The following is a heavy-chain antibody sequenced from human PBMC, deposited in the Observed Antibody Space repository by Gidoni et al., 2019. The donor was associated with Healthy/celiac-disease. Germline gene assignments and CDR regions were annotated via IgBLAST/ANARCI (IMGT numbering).Heavy chain of an antibody. CDR2: IYYSGST. CDR1: GGSISSSSYY. D-gene: IGHD5-12*01. J-gene: IGHJ4*02. Sequence: QLQLQESGPGLVKPSETLSLTCTVSGGSISSSSYYWGWIRQPPGKGLEWIGSIYYSGSTYYNPSLKSRVTISVDTSKNQFSLKLSSVTAADTAVYYCARWGRDGYNSYVYWGQGTLVTVSS. V-gene: IGHV4-39*01. CDR3: ARWGRDGYNSYVY.